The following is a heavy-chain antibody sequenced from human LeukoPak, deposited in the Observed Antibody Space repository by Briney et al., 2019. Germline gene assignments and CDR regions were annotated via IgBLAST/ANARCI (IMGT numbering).Heavy chain of an antibody. CDR3: ARGREASRIYCSSTSCYEESGWFDP. Sequence: ASVKVSCKASGYTFTGYYMHWVRQAPGQGLEWMGWINPNSGGTNYAQKFQGRVTMTRDTSISTAYMELSRLRSDDTAVYYCARGREASRIYCSSTSCYEESGWFDPWGQGTLVTVSS. CDR2: INPNSGGT. D-gene: IGHD2-2*01. J-gene: IGHJ5*02. CDR1: GYTFTGYY. V-gene: IGHV1-2*02.